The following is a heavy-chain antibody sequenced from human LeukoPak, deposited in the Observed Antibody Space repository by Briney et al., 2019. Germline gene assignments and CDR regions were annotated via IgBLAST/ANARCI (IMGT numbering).Heavy chain of an antibody. CDR2: IYYSGST. CDR3: ARQRGSYWDY. D-gene: IGHD1-26*01. Sequence: SETLSLTCTVSGGSISSSSYYWGWIRQPPGKGLEWIGSIYYSGSTYYNPSLKSRVTISVDTSKNQFSLKLSSVTAADTAVYYCARQRGSYWDYWGQGTLVTVSS. CDR1: GGSISSSSYY. J-gene: IGHJ4*02. V-gene: IGHV4-39*01.